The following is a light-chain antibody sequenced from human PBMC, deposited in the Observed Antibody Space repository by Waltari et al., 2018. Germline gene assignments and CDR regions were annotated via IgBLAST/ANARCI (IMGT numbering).Light chain of an antibody. CDR3: QRYNSYPIT. Sequence: DIQMTQSPSTLSASVGDRVTITCRASQSIGSWLAWSQQKPGKAPKLLIYEATSLESGVPSRFSASGSGTEFTLTISSLQPDDFATYYCQRYNSYPITFGPGTKVDI. CDR2: EAT. J-gene: IGKJ3*01. CDR1: QSIGSW. V-gene: IGKV1-5*03.